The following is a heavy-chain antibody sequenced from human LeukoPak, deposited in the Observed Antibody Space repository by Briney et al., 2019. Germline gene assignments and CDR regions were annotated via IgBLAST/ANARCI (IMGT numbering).Heavy chain of an antibody. CDR3: ARDMSFAVSMVSPDY. Sequence: GASVKVSCKTSGYSFSSYGISWVRQAPGQGLEWMGWISATNGNTKYTQSLQGRVTMTTDTSTRTAYMELRSLTSDDTAIHYCARDMSFAVSMVSPDYWGQGTLVTVSS. V-gene: IGHV1-18*01. J-gene: IGHJ4*02. CDR2: ISATNGNT. CDR1: GYSFSSYG. D-gene: IGHD2-8*01.